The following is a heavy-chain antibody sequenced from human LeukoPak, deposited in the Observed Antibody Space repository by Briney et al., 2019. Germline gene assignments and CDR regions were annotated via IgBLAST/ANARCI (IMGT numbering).Heavy chain of an antibody. CDR1: GGSISSSSYY. J-gene: IGHJ4*02. D-gene: IGHD5-18*01. CDR3: ARHEDTAMVYYYFDY. V-gene: IGHV4-39*01. CDR2: IYYSGST. Sequence: SETLSLTCTVSGGSISSSSYYWGWIRQPPGKGLEWIGSIYYSGSTYYNPSLKSRVTISVGTSKNQFSLKLSSVTAADTAVYYCARHEDTAMVYYYFDYWGQGTLVTVSS.